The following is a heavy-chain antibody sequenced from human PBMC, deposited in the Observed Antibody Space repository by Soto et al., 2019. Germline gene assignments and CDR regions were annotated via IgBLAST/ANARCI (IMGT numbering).Heavy chain of an antibody. Sequence: SETXSLTXAVSGGSISSGGYSWSWIRQPPGKGLEWIGYXXXXXXXXXXXXXXXXXXXSVDWSKNQFSLKLSSVTAADTAVYYCARVPDRWGQGTLVTVSS. CDR3: ARVPDR. V-gene: IGHV4-30-2*01. CDR1: GGSISSGGYS. D-gene: IGHD2-2*01. J-gene: IGHJ5*02. CDR2: XXXXXXX.